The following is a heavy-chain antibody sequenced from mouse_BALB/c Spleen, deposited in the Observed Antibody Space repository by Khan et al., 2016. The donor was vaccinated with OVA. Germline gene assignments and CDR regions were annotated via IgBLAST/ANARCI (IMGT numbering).Heavy chain of an antibody. CDR1: GFTFSTYA. CDR3: SRSPYGNFAY. CDR2: LSSDGGYT. D-gene: IGHD2-1*01. Sequence: EVELVESGGGLVKPGGSLKLSCAASGFTFSTYAMSWVRQTPAKRLEWVAALSSDGGYTYYPDSVKGRFTISRDNARNTLYLQMSSLRSEDTAMYYCSRSPYGNFAYWGRGTLVTVSA. J-gene: IGHJ3*01. V-gene: IGHV5-9-3*01.